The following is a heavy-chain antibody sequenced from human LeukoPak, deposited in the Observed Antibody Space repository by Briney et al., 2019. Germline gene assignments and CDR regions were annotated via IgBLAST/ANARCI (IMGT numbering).Heavy chain of an antibody. CDR3: TRPHYDSSAYIDY. V-gene: IGHV3-15*01. CDR1: GFTFSNAW. CDR2: IKNKADGGTT. Sequence: PGGSLRLSCAASGFTFSNAWMSWVRQAPGMGLEWVGRIKNKADGGTTDYAASVKGRFTISRDDSKNTLYLQMNSLKTEDTAVYYCTRPHYDSSAYIDYWGQGSLVTVSS. J-gene: IGHJ4*02. D-gene: IGHD3-22*01.